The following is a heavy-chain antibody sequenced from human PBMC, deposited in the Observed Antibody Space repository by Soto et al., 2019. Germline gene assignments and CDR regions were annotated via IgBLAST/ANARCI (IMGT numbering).Heavy chain of an antibody. CDR1: GLTFSSYA. V-gene: IGHV3-23*01. D-gene: IGHD6-19*01. CDR3: AKDRGVAGTSDFDY. Sequence: PGGSLRLSCASSGLTFSSYAMSWVRQAPGKGLEWVSAISGSGGSTYYADSVKGRFTISRDNSKNTLYLQMNSLRAEDTAVYYCAKDRGVAGTSDFDYWGQGTLVTVSS. CDR2: ISGSGGST. J-gene: IGHJ4*02.